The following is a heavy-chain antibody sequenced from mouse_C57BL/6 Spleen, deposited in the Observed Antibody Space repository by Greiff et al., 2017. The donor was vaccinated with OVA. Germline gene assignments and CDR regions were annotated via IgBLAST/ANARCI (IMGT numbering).Heavy chain of an antibody. Sequence: EVKLVESGGGLVQPGGSLSLSCAASGFTFTDYYMSWVRQPPGKALEWLGFIRNKANGYTTEYSASVKGRFTISRDNSQSILYLQMNALRAEDSATYYCARVIYYYGSPYAMDYWGQGTSVTVSS. CDR3: ARVIYYYGSPYAMDY. V-gene: IGHV7-3*01. D-gene: IGHD1-1*01. CDR1: GFTFTDYY. J-gene: IGHJ4*01. CDR2: IRNKANGYTT.